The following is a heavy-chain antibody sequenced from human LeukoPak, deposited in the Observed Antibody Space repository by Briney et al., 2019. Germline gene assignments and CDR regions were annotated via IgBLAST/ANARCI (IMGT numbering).Heavy chain of an antibody. CDR1: GFTFSDAW. J-gene: IGHJ4*02. Sequence: GRSLRLSCAASGFTFSDAWMHWVRQAPGKGLEWVGRIKPKAAGGTTESAAPVTGRFTISRDDSKKMVFLQMNSLTTEDTAVYYCTTVRTVWGQETLVTVSS. D-gene: IGHD3/OR15-3a*01. CDR3: TTVRTV. CDR2: IKPKAAGGTT. V-gene: IGHV3-15*01.